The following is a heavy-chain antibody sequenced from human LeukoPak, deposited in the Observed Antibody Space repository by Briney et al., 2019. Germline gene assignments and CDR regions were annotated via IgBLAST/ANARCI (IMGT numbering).Heavy chain of an antibody. V-gene: IGHV1-8*03. J-gene: IGHJ6*03. Sequence: ASVKVSCKASGYTFTGYDINWVRQATGQGLEWMGWMNPNSGNTGYAQKFQGRVTITRNTSISTAYMELSSLRSEDTAVYYCARGVRYYYYYYYMDVWGKGTTVTVSS. D-gene: IGHD3-3*01. CDR3: ARGVRYYYYYYYMDV. CDR1: GYTFTGYD. CDR2: MNPNSGNT.